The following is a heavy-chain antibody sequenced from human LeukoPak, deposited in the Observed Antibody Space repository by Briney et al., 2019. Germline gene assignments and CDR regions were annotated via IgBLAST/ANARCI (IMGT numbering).Heavy chain of an antibody. CDR1: GGSIGSYY. Sequence: PSETLSLTCTVSGGSIGSYYWSWIRQPPGKGLEWIGYIYYSGSTNYNPSLKSRVTISVDTSKNQFSLKLSSVTAADTAVYYCARGSGIVGAIFDYWGQGTLVTVSS. CDR3: ARGSGIVGAIFDY. D-gene: IGHD1-26*01. CDR2: IYYSGST. J-gene: IGHJ4*02. V-gene: IGHV4-59*08.